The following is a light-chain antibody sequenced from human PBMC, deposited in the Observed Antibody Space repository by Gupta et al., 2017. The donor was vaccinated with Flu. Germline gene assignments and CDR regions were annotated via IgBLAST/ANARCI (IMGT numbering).Light chain of an antibody. J-gene: IGKJ4*01. CDR2: KAS. CDR1: QSLTSW. Sequence: VGDRVTITCRASQSLTSWLAWYQQKPGKAPKLLIYKASNLESGVPSRFSGSGSGTEFTLTISSLQPDDFATYYCQQYDSYSLTFGGGTKVEIK. V-gene: IGKV1-5*03. CDR3: QQYDSYSLT.